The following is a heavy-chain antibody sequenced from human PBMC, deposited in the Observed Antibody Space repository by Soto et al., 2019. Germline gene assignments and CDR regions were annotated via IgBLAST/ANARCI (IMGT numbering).Heavy chain of an antibody. Sequence: GESLGLSCAASGFTFRSYAMHWVRQAPGKGLEWVAVISYDGSNKYYADSVKGRFTISRDNSKNTLYLQMNSLRAEDTAVYYCARVSSGSYYSSYYYGMDVWGQGTTVTVSS. D-gene: IGHD3-10*01. CDR1: GFTFRSYA. CDR3: ARVSSGSYYSSYYYGMDV. J-gene: IGHJ6*02. V-gene: IGHV3-30-3*01. CDR2: ISYDGSNK.